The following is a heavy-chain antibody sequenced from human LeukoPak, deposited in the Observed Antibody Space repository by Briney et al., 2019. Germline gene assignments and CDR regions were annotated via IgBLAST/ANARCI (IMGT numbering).Heavy chain of an antibody. CDR1: GGTFSSYA. D-gene: IGHD1-1*01. V-gene: IGHV1-69*06. J-gene: IGHJ4*02. CDR3: ARYVPVKTGTTRASFDY. Sequence: SVKVSCKASGGTFSSYAISWVRQAPGQGLEWMGGIIPIFGTANYAQKFQGRVTITADKSTSTAYMELSSLRSEDTAVYYCARYVPVKTGTTRASFDYWGQGILVTVSS. CDR2: IIPIFGTA.